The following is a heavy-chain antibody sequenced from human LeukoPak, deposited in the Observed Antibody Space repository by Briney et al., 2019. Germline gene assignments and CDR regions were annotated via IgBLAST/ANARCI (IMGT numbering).Heavy chain of an antibody. J-gene: IGHJ4*02. CDR3: ARGLKTLSSTVAGLDY. CDR2: INHSGST. D-gene: IGHD6-19*01. CDR1: GGSFSGYY. V-gene: IGHV4-34*01. Sequence: RPSETLSLTCAVYGGSFSGYYWSWIRQPPGKGLEWIGEINHSGSTNYNPSLKSRVTISVDTSKNQFSLKLSSVTAADTAVYYCARGLKTLSSTVAGLDYWGQGTLVTVSS.